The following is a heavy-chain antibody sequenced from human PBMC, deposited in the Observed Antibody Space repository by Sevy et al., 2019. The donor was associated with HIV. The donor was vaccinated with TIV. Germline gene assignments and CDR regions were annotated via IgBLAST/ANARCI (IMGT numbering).Heavy chain of an antibody. J-gene: IGHJ3*02. Sequence: GGSLRLSCAASGFTFSSYSMNWVRQAPGKGLEWVSSISSSSSYIYYADSVKGRFTISRDNAKNSLYLQMNSLRAEDTAVYYCARVGRIQWLVGAFDIWGQGTMVTVSS. CDR2: ISSSSSYI. D-gene: IGHD6-19*01. CDR1: GFTFSSYS. V-gene: IGHV3-21*01. CDR3: ARVGRIQWLVGAFDI.